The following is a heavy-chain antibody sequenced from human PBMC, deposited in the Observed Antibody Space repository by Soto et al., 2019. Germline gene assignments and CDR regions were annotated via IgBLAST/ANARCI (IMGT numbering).Heavy chain of an antibody. J-gene: IGHJ5*02. CDR2: ISGSGSSI. D-gene: IGHD6-13*01. CDR3: AKGGDSSSWKNWFDP. Sequence: EVQLLESGGGLVQPGGSLRLSCAASGFTFSNYAMTWVRQAPGKGLEWVSGISGSGSSIYYADSVKGRFTISRDNSKNTLYLQMNSLRDEDTAVYYCAKGGDSSSWKNWFDPWGQGNLGTVSS. V-gene: IGHV3-23*01. CDR1: GFTFSNYA.